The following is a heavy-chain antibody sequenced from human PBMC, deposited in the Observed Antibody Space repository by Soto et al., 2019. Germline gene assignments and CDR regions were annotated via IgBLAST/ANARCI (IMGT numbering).Heavy chain of an antibody. CDR2: IYYSGST. CDR3: ARSSQSTVTTCDY. V-gene: IGHV4-31*03. Sequence: QVQLQESGPGLVKPSQTLSLTCTVSGGSISSGGYYWSWIRQHPGKGLEWIGYIYYSGSTYYNPSLHSRVTISVETSKNQFSLKLSSVTAADTAVYYCARSSQSTVTTCDYWGQGTLVTVSS. D-gene: IGHD4-17*01. CDR1: GGSISSGGYY. J-gene: IGHJ4*02.